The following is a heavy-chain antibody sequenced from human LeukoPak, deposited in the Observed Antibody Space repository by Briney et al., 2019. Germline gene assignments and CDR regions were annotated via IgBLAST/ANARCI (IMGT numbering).Heavy chain of an antibody. CDR2: IQNDASTE. Sequence: GGSLRLSCAASGFIFSHYGMHWVRQAPGKGLEWVAVIQNDASTENFADSVKGRFTISRDNSKNTLYLQMNSLRAEDTAVYYCARDQAVAGGIDYWGQGTLVTVSS. V-gene: IGHV3-30*02. CDR3: ARDQAVAGGIDY. J-gene: IGHJ4*02. CDR1: GFIFSHYG. D-gene: IGHD6-19*01.